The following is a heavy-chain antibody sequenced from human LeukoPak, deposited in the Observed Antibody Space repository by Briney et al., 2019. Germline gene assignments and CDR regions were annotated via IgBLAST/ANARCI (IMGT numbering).Heavy chain of an antibody. Sequence: PSEALSLTCTVSGGSISSHYWTWIRQPPGKGLEWIGYIYYRGGTNYNPSLQSRVTISVDTSKNQFSLKLSSVTAADTAVYYCARELYYGSGSYYNGYWYFDLWGRGTLVTVSS. CDR2: IYYRGGT. D-gene: IGHD3-10*01. V-gene: IGHV4-59*11. J-gene: IGHJ2*01. CDR3: ARELYYGSGSYYNGYWYFDL. CDR1: GGSISSHY.